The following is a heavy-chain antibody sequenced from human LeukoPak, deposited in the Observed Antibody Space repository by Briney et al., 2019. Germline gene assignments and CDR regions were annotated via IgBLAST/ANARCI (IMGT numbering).Heavy chain of an antibody. CDR1: GFTFSRYG. CDR2: ISGSGGST. J-gene: IGHJ6*03. V-gene: IGHV3-23*01. Sequence: GGSLRLSCAASGFTFSRYGMSWVRQAPGKGLEWVSAISGSGGSTYYADSVKGRFTISRDNSKNTLYLQMNSLRAEDTAVYYCAKGPYYYYYMDVWGKGTTVTISS. CDR3: AKGPYYYYYMDV.